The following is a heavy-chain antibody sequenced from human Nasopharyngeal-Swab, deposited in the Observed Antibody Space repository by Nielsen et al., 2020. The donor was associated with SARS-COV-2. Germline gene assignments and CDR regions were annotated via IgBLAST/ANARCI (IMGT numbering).Heavy chain of an antibody. V-gene: IGHV4-34*01. D-gene: IGHD3-3*01. CDR3: ARGPHRRITIFGVVIESYYYGMDV. J-gene: IGHJ6*02. CDR1: GGSFSGYY. Sequence: SATLSLTCAVYGGSFSGYYWSWIRQPPGKGLEWIGEINHSGSTNYNPSLKSRVTISVDTSKNQFSLKLTSVTAADTAVYYCARGPHRRITIFGVVIESYYYGMDVWGQGTTVTVSS. CDR2: INHSGST.